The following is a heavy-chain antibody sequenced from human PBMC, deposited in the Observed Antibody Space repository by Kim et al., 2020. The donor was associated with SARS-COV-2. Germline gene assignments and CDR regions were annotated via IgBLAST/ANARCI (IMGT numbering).Heavy chain of an antibody. Sequence: HKSRVTISVDTSKTQFSLKLSSVTAADTAVYYCARLKSGYGAYYYYGMDVWGQGTTVTVSS. J-gene: IGHJ6*02. V-gene: IGHV4-39*01. D-gene: IGHD5-12*01. CDR3: ARLKSGYGAYYYYGMDV.